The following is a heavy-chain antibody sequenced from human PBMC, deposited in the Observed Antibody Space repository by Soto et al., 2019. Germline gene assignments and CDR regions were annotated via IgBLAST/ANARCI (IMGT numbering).Heavy chain of an antibody. D-gene: IGHD5-18*01. CDR3: ARAGDSYGYVGPYPYYGMDV. J-gene: IGHJ6*02. CDR1: GLSVSSNY. CDR2: IYSGGST. V-gene: IGHV3-53*01. Sequence: EVQLVESGGGLIQPGGSLRLSCAASGLSVSSNYMSWVRQAPGKGLEWVSIIYSGGSTHHADSVKGRFTVSRDSSKNTLYLQMNSLRAEDTGVYHCARAGDSYGYVGPYPYYGMDVWGQGTTVTVSS.